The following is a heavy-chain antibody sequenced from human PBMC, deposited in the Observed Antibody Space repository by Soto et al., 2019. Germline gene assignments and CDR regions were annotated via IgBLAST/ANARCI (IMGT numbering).Heavy chain of an antibody. J-gene: IGHJ4*02. CDR2: IYRDGST. Sequence: VRLVETGGGSIQPGGSLRLSCAGSGFTVSSNYMSWVRQAPGKGLEWVSLIYRDGSTYYADSVKGRFTVSRDNSKNTLYLQMNSLSVEDTAVYYCARVGYSGYDWRYADYWGQGTLVTVSS. V-gene: IGHV3-53*02. D-gene: IGHD5-12*01. CDR1: GFTVSSNY. CDR3: ARVGYSGYDWRYADY.